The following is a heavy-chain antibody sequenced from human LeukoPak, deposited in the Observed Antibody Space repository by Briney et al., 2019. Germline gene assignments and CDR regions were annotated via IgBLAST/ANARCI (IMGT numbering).Heavy chain of an antibody. CDR2: IYTSGGT. CDR1: GGSISSGSYY. V-gene: IGHV4-61*02. CDR3: ARDYYDSSGYWGPYAFDI. J-gene: IGHJ3*02. D-gene: IGHD3-22*01. Sequence: PSRTLSLTCTVSGGSISSGSYYWSWIRQPAGKGLEWIGRIYTSGGTNYNPSLKSRVTMSVDTSKNQFSLKLSSVTAADTAVYYCARDYYDSSGYWGPYAFDIWGQGTMVTVSS.